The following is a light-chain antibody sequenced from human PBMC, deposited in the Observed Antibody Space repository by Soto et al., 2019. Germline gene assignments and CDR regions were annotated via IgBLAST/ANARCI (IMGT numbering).Light chain of an antibody. CDR2: DAS. V-gene: IGKV1-5*01. CDR1: KSISSG. J-gene: IGKJ1*01. Sequence: GDRVTITSRARKSISSGLAWYQQKPGKAPKLLIYDASSLERGVPSRFSGSGAGTEVTLASSSRHPDDFDTYYCQQYNRYSWTFGQGTKVDIK. CDR3: QQYNRYSWT.